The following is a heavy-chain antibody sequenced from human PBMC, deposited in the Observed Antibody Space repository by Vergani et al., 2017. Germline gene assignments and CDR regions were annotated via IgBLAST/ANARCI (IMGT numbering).Heavy chain of an antibody. Sequence: QLQLQESGPGLLKPSQTLSLTCSASGAPISYWCWSWLRQPAGKGLEWIGRLCPSGSTNYKPSLKSRVTMSIDTSKNQFSLKLTSVTAADTAVYYCARQFWVSQGVGAFETWGRGTEVSVSS. CDR3: ARQFWVSQGVGAFET. D-gene: IGHD3-16*01. J-gene: IGHJ3*02. CDR1: GAPISYWC. V-gene: IGHV4-4*07. CDR2: LCPSGST.